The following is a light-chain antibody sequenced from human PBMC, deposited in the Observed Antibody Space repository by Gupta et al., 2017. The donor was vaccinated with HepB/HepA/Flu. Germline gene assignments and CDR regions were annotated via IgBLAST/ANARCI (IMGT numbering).Light chain of an antibody. CDR2: DVS. CDR1: SSEVGGYNY. V-gene: IGLV2-11*01. CDR3: GSYAGSYAFDVV. Sequence: QSALPHPPSLSWPPGQSVTISCTGTSSEVGGYNYVSWYQQHPGKAPKLMIYDVSNRPSGVPDRFSGSKSGNTASLTISGLQAEDEADYYCGSYAGSYAFDVVFGGGTKLTVL. J-gene: IGLJ2*01.